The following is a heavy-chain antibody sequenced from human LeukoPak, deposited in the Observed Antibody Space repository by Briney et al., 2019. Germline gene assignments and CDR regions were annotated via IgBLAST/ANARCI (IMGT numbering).Heavy chain of an antibody. Sequence: SETLSLTCTVCGGSISSYYWSWLRQPPGKGVEWVGYIYYSGSTKYNPSLKSRVNISVEKSKNQFSLKRRCVTAADTAVYYWARLIPAAMAFSYFDLWGRGTLVTVSS. CDR3: ARLIPAAMAFSYFDL. CDR2: IYYSGST. V-gene: IGHV4-59*01. J-gene: IGHJ2*01. D-gene: IGHD2-2*01. CDR1: GGSISSYY.